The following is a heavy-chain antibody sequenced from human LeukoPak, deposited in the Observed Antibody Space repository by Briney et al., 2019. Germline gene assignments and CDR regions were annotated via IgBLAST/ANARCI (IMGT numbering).Heavy chain of an antibody. D-gene: IGHD5-12*01. J-gene: IGHJ4*02. CDR3: ARDRGPYSGYDSYYFDY. CDR2: IYYSGST. CDR1: GGSISNGGYY. V-gene: IGHV4-31*03. Sequence: SQTLSLTCTVSGGSISNGGYYWSWIRQHPGKGLEWIGYIYYSGSTYYNPSLKSRVTISVDTSKNQFSLKLSSVTAADTAVYYCARDRGPYSGYDSYYFDYWGQGTLVTVSS.